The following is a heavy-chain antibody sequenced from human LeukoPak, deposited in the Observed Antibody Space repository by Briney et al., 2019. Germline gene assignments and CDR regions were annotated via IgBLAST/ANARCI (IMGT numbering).Heavy chain of an antibody. CDR3: AKTYCTNGACYVDD. Sequence: PGGSLRLSCAASGFTFSSYAMSWVRQAPGKGLEWVSAISGSGGSTYCADSVKGRFTISRDNSKNTLYLQMNSLRAEDAAIYYCAKTYCTNGACYVDDWGQGTLITVSS. J-gene: IGHJ4*02. D-gene: IGHD2-8*01. V-gene: IGHV3-23*01. CDR2: ISGSGGST. CDR1: GFTFSSYA.